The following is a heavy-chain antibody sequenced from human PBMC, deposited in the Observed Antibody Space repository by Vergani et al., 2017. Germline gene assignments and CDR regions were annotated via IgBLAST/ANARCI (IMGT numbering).Heavy chain of an antibody. CDR3: ARCXRGVSGGTAYYYYYGMDV. CDR2: IYPGDSDT. Sequence: EVQLVQSGAEVKKPGESLKISCKGSGYSFTSYWIGWVRQMPGKGLEWMGIIYPGDSDTRYSPSFQGQVTISADKSISTAYLQWSSLKASDTAMYYCARCXRGVSGGTAYYYYYGMDVWGQGTTVTVSS. D-gene: IGHD3-10*01. V-gene: IGHV5-51*01. J-gene: IGHJ6*02. CDR1: GYSFTSYW.